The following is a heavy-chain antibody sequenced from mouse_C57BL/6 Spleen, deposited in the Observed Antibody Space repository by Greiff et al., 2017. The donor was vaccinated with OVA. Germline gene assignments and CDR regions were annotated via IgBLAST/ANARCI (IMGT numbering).Heavy chain of an antibody. CDR1: GYTFTSYD. CDR3: ARYEYFDY. Sequence: VKLQESGPELVKPGASVKLSCKASGYTFTSYDINWVKQRPGQGLEWIGWIYPRDGSTKYNEKFKGKATLTVDTSSSTAYMELHSLTSEDSAVYFCARYEYFDYWGQGTTLTVSS. CDR2: IYPRDGST. V-gene: IGHV1-85*01. D-gene: IGHD2-3*01. J-gene: IGHJ2*01.